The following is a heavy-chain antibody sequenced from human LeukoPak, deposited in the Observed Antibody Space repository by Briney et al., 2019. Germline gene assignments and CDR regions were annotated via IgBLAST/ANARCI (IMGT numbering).Heavy chain of an antibody. J-gene: IGHJ4*02. CDR2: IYYGGDT. CDR1: GGSISRSSYY. V-gene: IGHV4-39*01. D-gene: IGHD3-10*01. CDR3: ARRIVSYGSGTYYQSFDY. Sequence: SETLSLTCTVSGGSISRSSYYWGWIRQPPGKGLEWLESIYYGGDTNYNPSLKSRLTISVDTSKNQFSLKPSSVTAADTAVYYCARRIVSYGSGTYYQSFDYWGQGTLVTVSS.